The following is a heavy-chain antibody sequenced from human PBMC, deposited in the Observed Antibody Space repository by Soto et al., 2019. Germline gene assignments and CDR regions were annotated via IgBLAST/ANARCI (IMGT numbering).Heavy chain of an antibody. J-gene: IGHJ5*02. V-gene: IGHV3-33*01. CDR1: GFTFSSYG. Sequence: GGSLRLSCAASGFTFSSYGMHWVRQAPGKGLEWVAVIWYDGSNKYYADSVKGRFTISRDNSKNTLYLQMNSLRAEDTAVHYCARGVAQGWFDPWGQGTLVTVSS. CDR2: IWYDGSNK. CDR3: ARGVAQGWFDP.